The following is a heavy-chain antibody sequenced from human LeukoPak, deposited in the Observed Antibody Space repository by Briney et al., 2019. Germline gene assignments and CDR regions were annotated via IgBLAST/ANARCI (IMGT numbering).Heavy chain of an antibody. CDR3: ARDPRTHYDFWSGYWGQPEYYYGMDV. CDR1: GGSFSGYY. CDR2: INHSGST. D-gene: IGHD3-3*01. V-gene: IGHV4-34*01. Sequence: SETLSLTCAVYGGSFSGYYWRWIRQPPGKGLEWIGEINHSGSTNYNPSLKSRVTISVDTSKNQFSLKLSSVTAADTAVYYCARDPRTHYDFWSGYWGQPEYYYGMDVWGQGTTVTVSS. J-gene: IGHJ6*02.